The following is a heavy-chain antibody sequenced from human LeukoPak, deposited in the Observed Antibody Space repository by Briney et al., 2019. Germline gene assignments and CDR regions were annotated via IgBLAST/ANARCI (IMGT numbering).Heavy chain of an antibody. CDR3: ASLRILGQQWLVDDY. V-gene: IGHV4-30-4*01. J-gene: IGHJ4*02. D-gene: IGHD6-19*01. CDR2: IYYSGST. Sequence: SETLSLTCTVSGGSISSGDYYWSWIRQPPGKGLEWIGYIYYSGSTYYNPSLKSRVTISVDTSKNQFSLKLSSVTAADTAVYYCASLRILGQQWLVDDYWGQGTLVTVSS. CDR1: GGSISSGDYY.